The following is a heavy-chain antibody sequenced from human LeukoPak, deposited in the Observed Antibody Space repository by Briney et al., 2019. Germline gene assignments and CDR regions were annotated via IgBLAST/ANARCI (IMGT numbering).Heavy chain of an antibody. CDR2: ISYDGSNK. D-gene: IGHD1-1*01. V-gene: IGHV3-30*18. Sequence: GGSLRLSCAASGFTFSSYGMHWVRQAPGKGLEWVAVISYDGSNKYYEDSVKGRFTISRDNSKNALYLQMNSLRAEDTAVYYCAKDWQLVDYWGQGTLATVSS. CDR1: GFTFSSYG. CDR3: AKDWQLVDY. J-gene: IGHJ4*02.